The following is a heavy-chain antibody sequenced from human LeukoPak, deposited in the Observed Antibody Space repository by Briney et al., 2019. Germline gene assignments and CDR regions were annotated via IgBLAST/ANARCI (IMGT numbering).Heavy chain of an antibody. CDR3: ATVSPYYYDSSGYYYPLDY. CDR1: EYTFTDYY. CDR2: VDPEDGET. V-gene: IGHV1-69-2*01. Sequence: ATVKISCKVSEYTFTDYYMHWVQQAPGKGLEWMGLVDPEDGETIYAEKFQGRVTITADTSTDTAYMELSSLRSEDTAVYYCATVSPYYYDSSGYYYPLDYWGQGTLVTVSS. J-gene: IGHJ4*02. D-gene: IGHD3-22*01.